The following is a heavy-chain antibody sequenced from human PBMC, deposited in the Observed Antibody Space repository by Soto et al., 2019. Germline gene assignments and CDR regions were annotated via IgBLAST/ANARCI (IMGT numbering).Heavy chain of an antibody. J-gene: IGHJ3*02. Sequence: QEHLVESGGGVVQPGRSLRLSCVASGFIFSGFDMHWVRQVPGKGLEWVSHIWYDGSNKYYADSVKGRFTSSRDNSKNTLYLQMNSLRAEDTAVYFCARGGEYNWKYAFDIWGQGTMVAVSS. V-gene: IGHV3-33*01. D-gene: IGHD1-7*01. CDR3: ARGGEYNWKYAFDI. CDR1: GFIFSGFD. CDR2: IWYDGSNK.